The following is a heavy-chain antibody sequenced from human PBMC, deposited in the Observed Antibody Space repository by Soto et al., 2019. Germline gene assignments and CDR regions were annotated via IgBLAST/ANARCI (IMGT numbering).Heavy chain of an antibody. J-gene: IGHJ6*02. CDR1: GFTFSSYS. Sequence: PGGSLRLSCAASGFTFSSYSMNWVRQAPGKGLEWVSSISSSSSSYIYYADSVKGRFTISRDNAKNSLYLQMNSLRAEDTAVYYCARVNIKRSIAVAPYGMDVWGQGTTVTVSS. V-gene: IGHV3-21*01. D-gene: IGHD6-19*01. CDR2: ISSSSSSYI. CDR3: ARVNIKRSIAVAPYGMDV.